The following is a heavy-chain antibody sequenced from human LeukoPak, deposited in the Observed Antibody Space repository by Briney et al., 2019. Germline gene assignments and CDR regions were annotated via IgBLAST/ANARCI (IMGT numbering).Heavy chain of an antibody. CDR1: GGTFSSYA. J-gene: IGHJ4*02. Sequence: WASVKVSCKASGGTFSSYAIRWVRQAPGQGLEWMGRIIPILGIANYAQKFQGRVTITADKSTSTAYMELSSLRSEDTAVYYCARGRFSTPGIAAARPGYFDYWGQGTLVTVSS. D-gene: IGHD6-13*01. V-gene: IGHV1-69*04. CDR3: ARGRFSTPGIAAARPGYFDY. CDR2: IIPILGIA.